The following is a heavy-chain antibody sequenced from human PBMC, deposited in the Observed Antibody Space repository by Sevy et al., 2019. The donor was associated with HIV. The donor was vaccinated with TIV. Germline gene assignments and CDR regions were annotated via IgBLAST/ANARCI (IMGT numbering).Heavy chain of an antibody. J-gene: IGHJ4*02. CDR2: ISYDGSNK. V-gene: IGHV3-30*18. D-gene: IGHD5-12*01. Sequence: GGSLRLSCAASGFTFSSYGMHWVRQAPGKGLEWVAVISYDGSNKYYADSVKGRFTISRDNSKNTLYLQMNSLRAEDTAVYYRAKAHAALGWLHSFDYWGQGTLVTVSS. CDR3: AKAHAALGWLHSFDY. CDR1: GFTFSSYG.